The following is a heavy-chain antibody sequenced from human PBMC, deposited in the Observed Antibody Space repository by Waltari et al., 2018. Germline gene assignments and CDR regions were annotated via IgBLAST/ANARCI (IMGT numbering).Heavy chain of an antibody. V-gene: IGHV4-31*03. CDR3: ARCRTWARYRLSGGCYFDY. D-gene: IGHD3-16*01. CDR1: GGFIRRGGYS. Sequence: QVQLQESGPGLVKPSQTLSVTCTVSGGFIRRGGYSWCCFRQPPGQCLEWIGYIYYSGSTYYNPSLKSRVTISVDTSKNQFSLKLSSVTAADTAVYYCARCRTWARYRLSGGCYFDYWGQGTLVTVSS. CDR2: IYYSGST. J-gene: IGHJ4*02.